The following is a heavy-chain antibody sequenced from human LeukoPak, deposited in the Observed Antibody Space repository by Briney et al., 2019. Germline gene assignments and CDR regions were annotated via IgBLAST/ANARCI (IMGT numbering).Heavy chain of an antibody. V-gene: IGHV4-61*02. CDR2: MYSSGTT. CDR1: GGSLNRGSYS. D-gene: IGHD4-17*01. Sequence: SETLSLTCTVSGGSLNRGSYSWNWIRQPAGKGLEWIGRMYSSGTTNYNPSLMSRVTSSVDTSKDQFSLKLGSVAASDTAVYYCATSPVTTWWFDPWGQGALVTVSS. CDR3: ATSPVTTWWFDP. J-gene: IGHJ5*02.